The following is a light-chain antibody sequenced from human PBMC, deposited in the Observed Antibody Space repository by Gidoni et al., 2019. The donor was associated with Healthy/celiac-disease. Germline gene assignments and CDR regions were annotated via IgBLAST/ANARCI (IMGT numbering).Light chain of an antibody. V-gene: IGKV2-30*02. CDR3: MQGTHWPPYT. CDR1: RSLVHSDGNTF. Sequence: DVVMTQSPLSLTVTLGQPASISCRSSRSLVHSDGNTFLTWFHQRPGQSPRRLIYRISNRDSGVPDRFSGSGSGTDFTLKISRVEAEDVGVYYCMQGTHWPPYTCXXXTKLEIK. J-gene: IGKJ2*01. CDR2: RIS.